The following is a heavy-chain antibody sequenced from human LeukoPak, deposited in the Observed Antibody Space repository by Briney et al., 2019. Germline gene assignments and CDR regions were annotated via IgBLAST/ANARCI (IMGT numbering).Heavy chain of an antibody. Sequence: GGSLRLSCAASGFTFSSYGMHWVRQAPGKGLEWVAVISYDGSNKYYADSVKGRFTISRDNSKNTLYLQMNSLRAEDTAVYYCASEPDYGDYTLDYWGQGTLVTVSS. CDR3: ASEPDYGDYTLDY. J-gene: IGHJ4*02. D-gene: IGHD4-17*01. V-gene: IGHV3-30*03. CDR2: ISYDGSNK. CDR1: GFTFSSYG.